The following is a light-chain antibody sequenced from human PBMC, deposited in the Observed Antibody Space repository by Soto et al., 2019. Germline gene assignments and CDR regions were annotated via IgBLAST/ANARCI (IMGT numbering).Light chain of an antibody. Sequence: EIVLTQSPVTLSLSPGERATLSCRASQSVGSYFAWYQQKPGQAPRLLIYDASNRATGIPARFSGSGSGTDFTLTISSLEPEDFAVDYCQQRSDWPSTFGRGTKVEIK. J-gene: IGKJ4*01. V-gene: IGKV3-11*01. CDR2: DAS. CDR1: QSVGSY. CDR3: QQRSDWPST.